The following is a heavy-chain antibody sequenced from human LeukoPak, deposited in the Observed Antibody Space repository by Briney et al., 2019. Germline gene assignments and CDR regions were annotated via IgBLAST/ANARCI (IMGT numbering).Heavy chain of an antibody. D-gene: IGHD3-22*01. J-gene: IGHJ3*02. V-gene: IGHV3-21*01. CDR1: GFTFSSYS. Sequence: GGSLRLPCAASGFTFSSYSMNWVRQAPGKGLEWVSSISSSSTYIYYADSVKGRFTISRDNAKNSLYLQMNSLRAEDTAVYYCARGDDSSGYYDAFDIWGQGTMVTVSS. CDR2: ISSSSTYI. CDR3: ARGDDSSGYYDAFDI.